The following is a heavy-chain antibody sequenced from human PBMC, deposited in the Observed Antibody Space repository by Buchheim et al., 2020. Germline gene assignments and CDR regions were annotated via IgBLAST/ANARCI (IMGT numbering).Heavy chain of an antibody. J-gene: IGHJ4*02. CDR2: INHDGSEK. CDR3: ARAPGVGASPLSY. D-gene: IGHD1-26*01. Sequence: EVQVVESGGGLVQRGGSLRLSCAASGFNFDSYWMTWVRQAPGKGLEWVANINHDGSEKYYAESVKGRFDISRDNAKNSLYLQMNSLRAEDTAVYYCARAPGVGASPLSYWGQGTL. V-gene: IGHV3-7*01. CDR1: GFNFDSYW.